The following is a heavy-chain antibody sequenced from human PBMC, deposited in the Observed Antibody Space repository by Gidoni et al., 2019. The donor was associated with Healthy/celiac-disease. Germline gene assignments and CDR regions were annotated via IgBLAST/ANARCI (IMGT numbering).Heavy chain of an antibody. D-gene: IGHD5-12*01. J-gene: IGHJ4*02. Sequence: QVQLVQSGAEVTKPGASVKVSCTASCYTFPGYYMHWVRQAPGQGLEWMGWINPNRGGTNYAQKFQGRGTMTRDTSIRTAYMELSRLRSDDTAVYYCARDQRRTEMATMGYWGQGTLVTVSS. CDR3: ARDQRRTEMATMGY. CDR1: CYTFPGYY. CDR2: INPNRGGT. V-gene: IGHV1-2*02.